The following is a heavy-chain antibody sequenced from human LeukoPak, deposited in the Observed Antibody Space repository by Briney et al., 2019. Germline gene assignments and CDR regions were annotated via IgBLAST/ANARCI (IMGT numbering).Heavy chain of an antibody. V-gene: IGHV3-48*01. J-gene: IGHJ4*02. D-gene: IGHD3-22*01. CDR2: ISSSSSTI. CDR3: ARVGVGIGIYYDSSGLTDYFDY. CDR1: GFTFSSYS. Sequence: PGGSLRLSCAASGFTFSSYSMNWVRQAPGKGLEWVSYISSSSSTIYYADSVKGRFTISRDNAKNSLYLQMNSLRAEDTAVYYCARVGVGIGIYYDSSGLTDYFDYWGQGTLVTVSS.